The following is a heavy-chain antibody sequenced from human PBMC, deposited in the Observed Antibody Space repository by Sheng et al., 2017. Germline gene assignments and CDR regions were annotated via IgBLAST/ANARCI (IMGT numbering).Heavy chain of an antibody. J-gene: IGHJ4*02. CDR2: VNHSGST. CDR1: GGSFSGYY. CDR3: ARGYTKLPIRRWYYFDY. V-gene: IGHV4-34*01. Sequence: QVQLQQWGAGLLKPSETLSLTCAVYGGSFSGYYWSWIRQPPREGAWSGLGKVNHSGSTNYNPSLKSRVTISVDTSKNQFSLKLSSVDAADTAVYYCARGYTKLPIRRWYYFDYWGQGTLVTVSS. D-gene: IGHD2-15*01.